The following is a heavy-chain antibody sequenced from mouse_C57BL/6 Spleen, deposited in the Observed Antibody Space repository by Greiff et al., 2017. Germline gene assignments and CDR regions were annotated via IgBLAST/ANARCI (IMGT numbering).Heavy chain of an antibody. Sequence: EVQGVESGGGLVQPTGTLKLSCAASGFTFNTYAMHWVRQAPGRGLEWVARLRSKCSNYATYYADSVKHTLTISIDVSQSMLYLQIYNSKTEDTAMYYCVRVIPWAYWYFDVWGTGTTVTVSS. V-gene: IGHV10-3*01. D-gene: IGHD1-1*01. J-gene: IGHJ1*03. CDR1: GFTFNTYA. CDR2: LRSKCSNYAT. CDR3: VRVIPWAYWYFDV.